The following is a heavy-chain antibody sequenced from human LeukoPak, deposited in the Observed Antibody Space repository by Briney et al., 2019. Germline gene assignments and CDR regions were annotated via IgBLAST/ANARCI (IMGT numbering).Heavy chain of an antibody. CDR1: GGTFSNYA. J-gene: IGHJ4*02. CDR3: ARGDSAYDLFGHIDY. CDR2: IIPIFGAA. V-gene: IGHV1-69*13. D-gene: IGHD5-12*01. Sequence: LVKVSCKASGGTFSNYAISWLRQAPGQGLEWMGGIIPIFGAANYAQKFQGRVTITADEPTNTAYMELSSLRSEDTAVYYCARGDSAYDLFGHIDYWGQGTLVTVSS.